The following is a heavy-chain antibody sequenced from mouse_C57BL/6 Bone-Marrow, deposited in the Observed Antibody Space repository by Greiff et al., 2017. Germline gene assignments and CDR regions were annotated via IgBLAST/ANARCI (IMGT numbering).Heavy chain of an antibody. CDR2: IYPGSGST. J-gene: IGHJ3*01. Sequence: QVQLQQPGAELVKPGASVKMSCKASGYTFTSYWITWVKQRPGQGLEWIGDIYPGSGSTNYNEKFKSKATLTVDTSYSTAFMQLSSVTSEVSAVYCCARGGLILFAYWGQGTLVTVSA. V-gene: IGHV1-55*01. CDR3: ARGGLILFAY. D-gene: IGHD2-3*01. CDR1: GYTFTSYW.